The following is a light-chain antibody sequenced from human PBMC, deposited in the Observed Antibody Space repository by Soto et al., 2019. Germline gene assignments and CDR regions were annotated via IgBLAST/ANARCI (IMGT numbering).Light chain of an antibody. J-gene: IGLJ1*01. V-gene: IGLV1-40*01. CDR1: SSNIGARYE. Sequence: QPVLTQPPSVSGAPGQRVTVSCTGSSSNIGARYEVHWYQQLPGTAPKLLIYGNSNRPSGVPDRFSGSKSGTSASLAITGVQAEDEADYYCQSYDSSLSGYVFGTGTKLTVL. CDR3: QSYDSSLSGYV. CDR2: GNS.